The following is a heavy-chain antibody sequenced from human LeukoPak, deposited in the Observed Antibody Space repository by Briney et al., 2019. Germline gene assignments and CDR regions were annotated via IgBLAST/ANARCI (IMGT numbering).Heavy chain of an antibody. CDR1: GGTLSSYA. D-gene: IGHD2-2*01. Sequence: ASVKVSCKASGGTLSSYAISWVRQAPRQGLEWMGRIIPILGIANYAQKFQGRVTITADKSTSTAYMELSSLRSEDTAVYYCARFSSSSPWGQGTLVTVSS. V-gene: IGHV1-69*04. J-gene: IGHJ5*02. CDR3: ARFSSSSP. CDR2: IIPILGIA.